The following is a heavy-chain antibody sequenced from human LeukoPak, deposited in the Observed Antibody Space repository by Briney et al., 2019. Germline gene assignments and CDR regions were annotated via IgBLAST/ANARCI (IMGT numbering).Heavy chain of an antibody. J-gene: IGHJ6*03. D-gene: IGHD4-11*01. V-gene: IGHV3-11*04. Sequence: GGSLRLSCAASGFAFSDFYMSWIRQAPGKGLEWVSYIGTSTNTIYYADSVKGRFTISRDNAKNSLYLLMNSLRAEDTAVYYCARVSTVERYYSYYYMDVWGKGTTVTVSS. CDR1: GFAFSDFY. CDR3: ARVSTVERYYSYYYMDV. CDR2: IGTSTNTI.